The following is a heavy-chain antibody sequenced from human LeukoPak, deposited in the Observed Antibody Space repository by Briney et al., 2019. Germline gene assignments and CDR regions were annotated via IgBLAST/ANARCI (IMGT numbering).Heavy chain of an antibody. J-gene: IGHJ6*02. CDR3: ARARPEEGDFWSGYYIRSYYYGMDV. Sequence: AASVEVSCKASGYTFTSYGISWVRQAPGQGLEWMGWISAYNGNTNYAQKLQGRVTMTTDTSTSTAYMELRSLRSDDTAVYYCARARPEEGDFWSGYYIRSYYYGMDVWGQGTTVTVSS. CDR2: ISAYNGNT. V-gene: IGHV1-18*01. CDR1: GYTFTSYG. D-gene: IGHD3-3*01.